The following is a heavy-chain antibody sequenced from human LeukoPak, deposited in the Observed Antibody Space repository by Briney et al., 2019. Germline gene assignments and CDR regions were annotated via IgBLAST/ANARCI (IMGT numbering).Heavy chain of an antibody. CDR3: ASQFG. D-gene: IGHD3-16*01. Sequence: ASETLSITCTVSGGSISSYYWSWIRQPPGKGLEWIGYIYYSGNTNYNPSLKSRVTISVDTSKNQFSLKLTSVTAADTAVYYCASQFGWGQGTLVTVSS. CDR1: GGSISSYY. J-gene: IGHJ4*02. V-gene: IGHV4-59*01. CDR2: IYYSGNT.